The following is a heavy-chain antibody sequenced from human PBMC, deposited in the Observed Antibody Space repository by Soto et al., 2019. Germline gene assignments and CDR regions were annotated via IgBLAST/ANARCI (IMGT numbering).Heavy chain of an antibody. J-gene: IGHJ6*02. V-gene: IGHV3-7*01. D-gene: IGHD3-3*01. CDR1: GFTFSSYW. Sequence: SLRLSCAASGFTFSSYWMSWVRQAPGKGLEWVANIKQDGSEKYYVDSVKGRFTISRDNAKNSLYLQMNSLRAEDTAVYYCARGSGITVFGVVIKRYYHYRMGVWGQGTTVTVSS. CDR2: IKQDGSEK. CDR3: ARGSGITVFGVVIKRYYHYRMGV.